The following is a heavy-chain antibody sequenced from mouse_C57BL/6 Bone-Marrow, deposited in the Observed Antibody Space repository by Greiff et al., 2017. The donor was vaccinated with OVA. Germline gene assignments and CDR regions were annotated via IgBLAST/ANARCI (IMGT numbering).Heavy chain of an antibody. D-gene: IGHD1-2*01. CDR2: IDPANGNT. Sequence: VQLKESVAELVRPGASVKLSCTASGFNIKNTYMPWVKQRPEQGLEWIGRIDPANGNTKYAPKFQGTATITADTSSNTAYLQLSSLTSEDTAIYYCARSSLLWGQGTTLTVSS. CDR3: ARSSLL. V-gene: IGHV14-3*01. J-gene: IGHJ2*01. CDR1: GFNIKNTY.